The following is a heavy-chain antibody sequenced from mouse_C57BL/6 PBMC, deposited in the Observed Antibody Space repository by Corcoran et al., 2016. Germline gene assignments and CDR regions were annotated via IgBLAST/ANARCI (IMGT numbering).Heavy chain of an antibody. CDR2: ISYDGSN. CDR1: GYSITSGYY. J-gene: IGHJ2*01. Sequence: DVQLQESGPGLVKPSQSLSLTCSVTGYSITSGYYWNWIRQFPGNKLEWMGYISYDGSNNYNPSLKNRISITRDTSKNQFFLKLNSVTTEDTATYYCARDSQLGLDYWGQGTTLTVSS. CDR3: ARDSQLGLDY. D-gene: IGHD4-1*02. V-gene: IGHV3-6*01.